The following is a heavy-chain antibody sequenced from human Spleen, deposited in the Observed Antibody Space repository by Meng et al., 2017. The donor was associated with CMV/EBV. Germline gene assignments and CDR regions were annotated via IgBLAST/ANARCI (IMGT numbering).Heavy chain of an antibody. J-gene: IGHJ4*02. Sequence: GGSLRLSCAASGFTFSDYYMSWIRQAPGKGLEWVSDISSSDSIIYYADSVKGRFTISRDNAKNSLYLQMNSLRAEDTAVYYCARGDFSSSYPDYWGQGTLVTVSS. CDR1: GFTFSDYY. CDR2: ISSSDSII. CDR3: ARGDFSSSYPDY. V-gene: IGHV3-11*01. D-gene: IGHD6-13*01.